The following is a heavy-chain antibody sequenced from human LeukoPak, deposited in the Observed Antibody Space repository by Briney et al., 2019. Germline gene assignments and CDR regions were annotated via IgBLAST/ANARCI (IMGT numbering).Heavy chain of an antibody. CDR1: GGTFSSYA. CDR2: IIPIFGTA. CDR3: ARVPTTYGDQLLSFFDY. Sequence: GASVKVSCKASGGTFSSYAISWVRQAPGQGLEWMGGIIPIFGTANYAQKFQGRDTITADESTSTAYMELSSLRSEDTAVYYCARVPTTYGDQLLSFFDYWGQGTLVTVSS. J-gene: IGHJ4*02. D-gene: IGHD2-2*01. V-gene: IGHV1-69*13.